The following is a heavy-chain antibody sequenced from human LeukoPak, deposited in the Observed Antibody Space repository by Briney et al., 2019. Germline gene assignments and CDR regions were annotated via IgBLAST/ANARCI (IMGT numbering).Heavy chain of an antibody. J-gene: IGHJ4*02. V-gene: IGHV3-33*01. Sequence: PEGSLRLSCAASGFTFSSYGMHWVRQAPGKGLEWVAFIWYDGSNKYYADSVKGRFTISRDNSKNTLYLQMNSLRAEDTAVYYCARDIADWGQGTLVTVSS. CDR1: GFTFSSYG. CDR3: ARDIAD. D-gene: IGHD2-15*01. CDR2: IWYDGSNK.